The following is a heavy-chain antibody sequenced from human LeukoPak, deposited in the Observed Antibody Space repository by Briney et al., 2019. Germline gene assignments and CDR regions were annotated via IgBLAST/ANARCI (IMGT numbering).Heavy chain of an antibody. CDR1: GYTFANYW. CDR3: ARRSVVVVAATGRYAFDI. D-gene: IGHD2-15*01. J-gene: IGHJ3*02. V-gene: IGHV5-51*01. CDR2: IYPGDSDT. Sequence: GESLKISCKASGYTFANYWIGWVRQMPGKGLEWMGSIYPGDSDTRYNPSFQGQVTISADKSISTAFVQWSTMKPSETAMYYCARRSVVVVAATGRYAFDIWGQGTMVTVSS.